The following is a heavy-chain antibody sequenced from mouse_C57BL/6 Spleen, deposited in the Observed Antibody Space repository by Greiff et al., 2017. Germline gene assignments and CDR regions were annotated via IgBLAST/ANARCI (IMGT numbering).Heavy chain of an antibody. CDR3: AYGSSPAWVAY. Sequence: EVQLQQSGAELVKPGASVKLSCKASGFNIKDYYMHWVKQRTEQGLEWIGRIDPEDGDTNYAPKFQGKATLTADPSSNTAYLQLSSLTSEDTAVYYGAYGSSPAWVAYWGQGTLVTVAA. V-gene: IGHV14-2*01. CDR1: GFNIKDYY. CDR2: IDPEDGDT. D-gene: IGHD1-1*01. J-gene: IGHJ3*01.